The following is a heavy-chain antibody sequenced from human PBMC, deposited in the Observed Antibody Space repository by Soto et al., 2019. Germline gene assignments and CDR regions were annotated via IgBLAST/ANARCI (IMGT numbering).Heavy chain of an antibody. D-gene: IGHD3-10*01. Sequence: EVQLVESGGGLVQPGGSLRLSCAASGFTFSSYWMSWVRQAPGKGLEWVANIKQDGSEKYYVDSVKGRFTISRDNAKNSLYLQMDSLRDEDTAVYYCARELPVGARGSGKWYFDLWGRGTLVTVSS. J-gene: IGHJ2*01. V-gene: IGHV3-7*01. CDR1: GFTFSSYW. CDR3: ARELPVGARGSGKWYFDL. CDR2: IKQDGSEK.